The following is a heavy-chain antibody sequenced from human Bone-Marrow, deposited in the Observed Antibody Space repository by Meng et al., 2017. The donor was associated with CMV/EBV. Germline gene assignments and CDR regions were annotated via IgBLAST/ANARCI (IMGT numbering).Heavy chain of an antibody. CDR1: GFTFSSYA. CDR3: ANRRGYGHYFDY. V-gene: IGHV3-23*01. CDR2: ISGSRGST. Sequence: GGSLRLSCAASGFTFSSYAMSWVRQAPGKGLEWVSAISGSRGSTYYADSVKGRFTISRDNSKNTLYLQMNSLRAEDTAVYYCANRRGYGHYFDYWGQGTLVTVSS. D-gene: IGHD5-18*01. J-gene: IGHJ4*02.